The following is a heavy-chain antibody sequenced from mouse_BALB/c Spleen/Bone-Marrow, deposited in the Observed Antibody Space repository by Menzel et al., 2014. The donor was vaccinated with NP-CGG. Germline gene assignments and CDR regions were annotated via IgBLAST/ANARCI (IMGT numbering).Heavy chain of an antibody. D-gene: IGHD1-1*01. Sequence: VQLQQSGAELVKPGASVKLSCTASGFNIKDTYMHWVKQRPEQGLERIGWIDPANGNTKYDPKFQGKATITADTSSNTAYLQLSSLTSEDTAVYYGASYYYGSSLFAYWGQGTLVTVSA. CDR2: IDPANGNT. J-gene: IGHJ3*01. V-gene: IGHV14-3*02. CDR1: GFNIKDTY. CDR3: ASYYYGSSLFAY.